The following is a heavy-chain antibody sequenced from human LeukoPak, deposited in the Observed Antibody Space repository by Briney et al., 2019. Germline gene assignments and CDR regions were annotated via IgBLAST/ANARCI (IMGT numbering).Heavy chain of an antibody. CDR1: GYTFTGYY. CDR2: INPNSGGT. CDR3: ARTLYIASAPGGFDY. J-gene: IGHJ4*02. Sequence: GASVKVSCKASGYTFTGYYMHWVRQAPGQGLEWMGWINPNSGGTNYAQKFQGRVTMTRDTSIGTAYMELRSLRSDDTAVYYCARTLYIASAPGGFDYWGQGTLVTVSS. D-gene: IGHD3-16*01. V-gene: IGHV1-2*02.